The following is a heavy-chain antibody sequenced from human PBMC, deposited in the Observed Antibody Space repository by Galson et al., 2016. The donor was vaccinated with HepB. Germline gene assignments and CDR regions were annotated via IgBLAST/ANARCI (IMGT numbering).Heavy chain of an antibody. V-gene: IGHV3-64D*08. CDR2: ISSNGGST. CDR3: VKRGQERSFDY. Sequence: SLRLSCAASGFTFSSYAMYWVRQAPGKGLEYVSAISSNGGSTYYADSMKGRFTISRDNSKNTLYLQMSSLRAEDTAVYYCVKRGQERSFDYWGQGTLVTVSS. D-gene: IGHD1-26*01. CDR1: GFTFSSYA. J-gene: IGHJ4*02.